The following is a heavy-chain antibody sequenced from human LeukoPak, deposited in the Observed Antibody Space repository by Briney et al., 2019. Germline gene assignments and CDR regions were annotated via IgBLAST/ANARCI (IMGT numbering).Heavy chain of an antibody. CDR1: GVSISSYY. CDR2: IYYSGST. D-gene: IGHD6-19*01. CDR3: ARVALPGIAVAATGAFDI. V-gene: IGHV4-59*01. J-gene: IGHJ3*02. Sequence: SETLSLTCTVSGVSISSYYWSWIRQPPGKGLEWIGYIYYSGSTNYNPSLKSRVTISVDTSKNQCSLKLSSVTAADTAVYYCARVALPGIAVAATGAFDIWGQGTMVTVSS.